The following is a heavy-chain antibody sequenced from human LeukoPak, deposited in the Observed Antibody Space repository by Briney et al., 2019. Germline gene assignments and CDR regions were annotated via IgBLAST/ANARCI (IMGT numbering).Heavy chain of an antibody. V-gene: IGHV3-74*01. CDR1: GFTFSTYW. D-gene: IGHD5-12*01. J-gene: IGHJ4*02. Sequence: QAGGSLRLSCAASGFTFSTYWMHWVRQAAGKGLVWVSHIKSDGSSTSYADSVKGRFTISRDNAKNTLYLQMNSLRAEDTAVYFCARDRGYTQDYWGQGTLVTVSS. CDR3: ARDRGYTQDY. CDR2: IKSDGSST.